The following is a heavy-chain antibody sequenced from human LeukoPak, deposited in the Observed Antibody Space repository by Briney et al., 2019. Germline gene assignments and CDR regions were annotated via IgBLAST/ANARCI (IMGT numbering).Heavy chain of an antibody. CDR1: GFTFDDYG. CDR3: ARDRVGLIVVVPAADFDY. D-gene: IGHD2-2*01. CDR2: INWNGSST. V-gene: IGHV3-20*04. Sequence: GGSLRLSCAASGFTFDDYGVSWVRQPPGKGLEWVSGINWNGSSTVYADSVKGRFTISRDNAKNSLYLQMNSLRAEDTAVYYCARDRVGLIVVVPAADFDYWGQGTLVTVSS. J-gene: IGHJ4*02.